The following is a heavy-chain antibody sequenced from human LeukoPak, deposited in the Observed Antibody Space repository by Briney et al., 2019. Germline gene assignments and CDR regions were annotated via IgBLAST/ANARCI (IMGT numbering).Heavy chain of an antibody. J-gene: IGHJ6*03. V-gene: IGHV3-21*01. CDR2: ISSSSSYI. D-gene: IGHD5-12*01. CDR3: ARYLATSYYYYYYMDV. Sequence: GWSLRLFCAASGFTFSSYSMNWVRQAPGKGLEGVSSISSSSSYIYYADSVKGRFTISRDNAKNSLYLQMNSLRAEDTAVYYCARYLATSYYYYYYMDVWGKGTTVTVSS. CDR1: GFTFSSYS.